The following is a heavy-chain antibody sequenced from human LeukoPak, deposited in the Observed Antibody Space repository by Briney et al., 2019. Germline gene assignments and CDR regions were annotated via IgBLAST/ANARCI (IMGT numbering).Heavy chain of an antibody. Sequence: IPIFGPANYSQQFQGRVTITAYQSTSTAYMELSSLRSEDTAVYYCARGVGYDSSGYYLDYWGQGTLVTVSS. D-gene: IGHD3-22*01. CDR3: ARGVGYDSSGYYLDY. J-gene: IGHJ4*02. V-gene: IGHV1-69*01. CDR2: IPIFGPA.